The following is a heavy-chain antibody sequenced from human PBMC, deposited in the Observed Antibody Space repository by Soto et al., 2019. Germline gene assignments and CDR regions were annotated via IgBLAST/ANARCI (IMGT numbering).Heavy chain of an antibody. V-gene: IGHV3-48*01. J-gene: IGHJ5*02. CDR2: ISASSSNI. CDR1: GFTFSNYA. CDR3: TTNYYDSSGYDNWLDP. Sequence: GGSLRLSCAASGFTFSNYAMDWVRQAPGKGLEWVSYISASSSNIRYADSVKGRFTISRDNAKSSVYLQMNSLRADDSAVYYCTTNYYDSSGYDNWLDPWGQGTLVTVS. D-gene: IGHD3-22*01.